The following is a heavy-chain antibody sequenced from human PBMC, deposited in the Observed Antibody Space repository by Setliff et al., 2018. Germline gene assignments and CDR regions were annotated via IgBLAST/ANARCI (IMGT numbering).Heavy chain of an antibody. CDR1: GSTFTSYY. CDR3: ARAGYYDSSGYFYLNDAFDI. J-gene: IGHJ3*02. D-gene: IGHD3-22*01. Sequence: ASVKVSCKASGSTFTSYYTHWVRQAPGQGLEWLGRIDPNSGGTDDAQKLQGRVTMTTDTSTSTAYMELRSLRSDDTAVYYCARAGYYDSSGYFYLNDAFDIWGQGTMVTVSS. CDR2: IDPNSGGT. V-gene: IGHV1-2*06.